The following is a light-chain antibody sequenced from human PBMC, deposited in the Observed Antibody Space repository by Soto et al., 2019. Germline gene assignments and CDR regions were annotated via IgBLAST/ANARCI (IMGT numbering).Light chain of an antibody. V-gene: IGLV2-8*01. J-gene: IGLJ2*01. Sequence: QSVLTQPPSASGSPGQSVTISCTGTKNDIGVYDFVSWYQHHPGKAPRLIIYEVVQRPSGVPDRFSGSKSGNTAFLTISGLQTEDEADYYCSSYRSSGILVFGGGTKVTVL. CDR1: KNDIGVYDF. CDR3: SSYRSSGILV. CDR2: EVV.